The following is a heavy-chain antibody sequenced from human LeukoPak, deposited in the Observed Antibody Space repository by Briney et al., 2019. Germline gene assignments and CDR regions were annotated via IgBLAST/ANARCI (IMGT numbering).Heavy chain of an antibody. Sequence: SQTLSLTCTVSGVSISSGGYYWSWIRQHPGKGLEWIGYIYYSGSTYYNPSLKSRVTVSVDTSKNQFSLKLSSVTAADTAVYCCASGRIYDYVWGSYRTMYYLDYWAREPWSPSPQ. J-gene: IGHJ4*02. CDR3: ASGRIYDYVWGSYRTMYYLDY. CDR2: IYYSGST. CDR1: GVSISSGGYY. V-gene: IGHV4-31*03. D-gene: IGHD3-16*02.